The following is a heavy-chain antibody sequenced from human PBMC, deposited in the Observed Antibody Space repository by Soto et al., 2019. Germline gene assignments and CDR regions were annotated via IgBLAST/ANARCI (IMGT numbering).Heavy chain of an antibody. V-gene: IGHV3-23*01. D-gene: IGHD3-9*01. CDR1: GFTFSSYA. CDR3: AKGSYDILTGFYVESCLYYYYMDV. CDR2: ISGSGGST. J-gene: IGHJ6*03. Sequence: EVQLLESGGGLVQPGGSLRLSCAASGFTFSSYAMSWVRQAPGKGLEWVSAISGSGGSTYYADSVKGRFTISRDNSKNSLYRHMNSLSADDTAVYYCAKGSYDILTGFYVESCLYYYYMDVWCKGTTVTDSS.